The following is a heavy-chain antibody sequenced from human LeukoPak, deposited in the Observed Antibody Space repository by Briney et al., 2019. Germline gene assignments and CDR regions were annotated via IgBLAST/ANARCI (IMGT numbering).Heavy chain of an antibody. CDR2: IISSSRYI. CDR3: ARDRGTGGYDYGYYFDY. J-gene: IGHJ4*02. CDR1: GFTFSSYN. V-gene: IGHV3-21*01. D-gene: IGHD5-12*01. Sequence: TPGGSLRLSCAASGFTFSSYNMNWVRQAPGKGLEWVSSIISSSRYIYYADSVKGRFTISRDNAKNALYLQMNSLRAEDAAVYYCARDRGTGGYDYGYYFDYWGQGTLVTVSS.